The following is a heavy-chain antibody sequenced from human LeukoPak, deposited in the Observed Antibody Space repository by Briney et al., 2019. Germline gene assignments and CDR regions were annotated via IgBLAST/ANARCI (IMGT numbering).Heavy chain of an antibody. D-gene: IGHD2-8*01. J-gene: IGHJ4*02. V-gene: IGHV1-3*01. CDR2: INAGNGNT. CDR1: GYTFTSYA. CDR3: ARLKYCTNGVCYAGFDY. Sequence: ASVKVSCKASGYTFTSYAMHRVRQAPGQRLEWMGWINAGNGNTKYSQKFQGRVTITRDTSADTAYMELSSLRSEDTAVYYCARLKYCTNGVCYAGFDYWGQGTLVTVSS.